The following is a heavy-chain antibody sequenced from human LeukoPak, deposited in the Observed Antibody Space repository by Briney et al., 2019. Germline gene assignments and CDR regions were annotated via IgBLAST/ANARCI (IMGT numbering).Heavy chain of an antibody. D-gene: IGHD3-22*01. CDR3: ARVNYFDSSGYYYDDY. V-gene: IGHV4-4*07. CDR1: GDSISNFY. Sequence: SETLSLTCTVSGDSISNFYWSWIRQPAGKGLEWIGRIYTSGSTNYNPSLKSRVTLSVDTSKNQFSLKLSSVTAADTAVYYCARVNYFDSSGYYYDDYWGQGTLVTVSS. CDR2: IYTSGST. J-gene: IGHJ4*02.